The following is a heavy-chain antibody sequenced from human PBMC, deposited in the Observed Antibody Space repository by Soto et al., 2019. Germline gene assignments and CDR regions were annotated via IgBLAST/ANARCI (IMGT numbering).Heavy chain of an antibody. Sequence: ASETLSLTCTVSGGSISSSRYYWGWIRQPPGKGLEWIGSIYYSGSTYYNPSLKSRVTISVDTSKNQFSLKLSSVTAADTAIYYCARHGVTTSHWFDPWGQGTLVSVSS. CDR1: GGSISSSRYY. D-gene: IGHD4-4*01. V-gene: IGHV4-39*01. CDR3: ARHGVTTSHWFDP. J-gene: IGHJ5*02. CDR2: IYYSGST.